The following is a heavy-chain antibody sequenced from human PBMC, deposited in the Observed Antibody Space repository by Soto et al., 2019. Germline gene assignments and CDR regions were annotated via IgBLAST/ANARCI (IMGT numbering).Heavy chain of an antibody. D-gene: IGHD3-16*01. CDR2: IYYSGST. Sequence: LQLQESGPGLVKPSETLSLTCTVSGGSISSSSYYWGWIRQPPGKGLEWMGSIYYSGSTYYNPSLKSRVTISEATSKNRFSLNLTSVTAADTAVYYCVRRKYLGAGAFEIWGQGTMVTVS. CDR3: VRRKYLGAGAFEI. J-gene: IGHJ3*02. CDR1: GGSISSSSYY. V-gene: IGHV4-39*01.